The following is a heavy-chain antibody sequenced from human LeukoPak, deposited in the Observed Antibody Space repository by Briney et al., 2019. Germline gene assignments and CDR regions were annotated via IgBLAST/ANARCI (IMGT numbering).Heavy chain of an antibody. J-gene: IGHJ4*02. CDR3: AKPYDSSGFDY. Sequence: PGGSLRLSCAASGFTFSNYAMSWVRQAPGKGLEWVSTISGSGGTTYYADSVKGRFTISRDNSKNTLYLQMNSLRAEDTAVYYCAKPYDSSGFDYWGQGTLVTVSS. CDR2: ISGSGGTT. CDR1: GFTFSNYA. D-gene: IGHD3-22*01. V-gene: IGHV3-23*01.